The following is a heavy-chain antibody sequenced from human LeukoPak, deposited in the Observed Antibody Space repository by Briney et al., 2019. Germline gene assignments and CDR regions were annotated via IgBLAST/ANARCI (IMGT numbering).Heavy chain of an antibody. D-gene: IGHD6-19*01. J-gene: IGHJ3*02. Sequence: ASVKVSCKASGYTFTNFGISRVRQAPGRGLEWMGWISVYNGNTNYAEKVQGRVTMTADTSTRTAYMELRSLRSDDTAVYYCARAGGWAREDYKGEAFDIWGQGTKVTVSS. CDR2: ISVYNGNT. V-gene: IGHV1-18*01. CDR3: ARAGGWAREDYKGEAFDI. CDR1: GYTFTNFG.